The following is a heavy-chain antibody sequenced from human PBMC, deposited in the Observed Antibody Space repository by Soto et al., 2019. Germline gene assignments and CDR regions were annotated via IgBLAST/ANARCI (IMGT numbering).Heavy chain of an antibody. CDR3: ARAKAVVIAALDI. V-gene: IGHV3-23*01. CDR2: VSDNGGSRGGT. J-gene: IGHJ3*02. D-gene: IGHD2-21*01. Sequence: GSLRLSCKASGFMFNNSAMTWVRQAPGHGLQWVASVSDNGGSRGGTYYADSVKGRFTISRDNSKNTLYLQLDSLTGADTAVYYCARAKAVVIAALDIWRQGTMVTVSS. CDR1: GFMFNNSA.